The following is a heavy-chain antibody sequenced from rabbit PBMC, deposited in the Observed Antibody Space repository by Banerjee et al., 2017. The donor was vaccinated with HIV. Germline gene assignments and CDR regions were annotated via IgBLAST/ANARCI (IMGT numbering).Heavy chain of an antibody. V-gene: IGHV1S40*01. CDR1: GFSFSSSYW. CDR2: IYTGSSGST. CDR3: ARGAGYGDVGL. D-gene: IGHD6-1*01. J-gene: IGHJ3*01. Sequence: QSLEESGGDLVKPGASLTLTCTASGFSFSSSYWICWVRQAPGKGLEWIACIYTGSSGSTYYASWAKGRFTISKTSSTTVTLQMTSLTAADTATYFCARGAGYGDVGLWGQGTLVTVS.